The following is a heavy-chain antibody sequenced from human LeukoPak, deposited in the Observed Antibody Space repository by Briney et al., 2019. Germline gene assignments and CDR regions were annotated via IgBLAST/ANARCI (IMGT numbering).Heavy chain of an antibody. CDR1: GFTVSSNY. Sequence: GGSLRLSCAASGFTVSSNYMSWVRQAPGKGLEWVSVIYSGGSTYYADSVKGRFTISRDNSKNTLYLQMNSLRAEDTAVYYCASGSGSYRTPYYYMDVWGKGTTVTVS. J-gene: IGHJ6*03. CDR3: ASGSGSYRTPYYYMDV. D-gene: IGHD3-10*01. CDR2: IYSGGST. V-gene: IGHV3-53*01.